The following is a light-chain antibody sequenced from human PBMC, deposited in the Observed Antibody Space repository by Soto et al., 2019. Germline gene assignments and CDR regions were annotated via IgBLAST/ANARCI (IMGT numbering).Light chain of an antibody. Sequence: QLVLTQSPSASASLGASVKLTCTLNSGHSSYAIAWHQQQPEKGPRYLMKVNSDGSHSKGDGIPDRFSGSSSGTERYLTISSLQSEDEADYYCQTWGNGIRVFGTGTKLTVL. J-gene: IGLJ1*01. V-gene: IGLV4-69*02. CDR2: VNSDGSH. CDR3: QTWGNGIRV. CDR1: SGHSSYA.